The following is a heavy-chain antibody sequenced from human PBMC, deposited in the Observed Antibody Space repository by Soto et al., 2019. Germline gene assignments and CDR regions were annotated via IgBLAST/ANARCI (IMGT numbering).Heavy chain of an antibody. CDR3: ARDLSGDYGALDT. CDR2: IRGSGGST. D-gene: IGHD4-17*01. V-gene: IGHV3-23*01. CDR1: GFTFSSYA. Sequence: PGGSLRLSCAASGFTFSSYAMSWVRQAPGKGLEWVAAIRGSGGSTYYADSVKGRFTISRDNSKNTLYLQMNSLRAEDTAVYYCARDLSGDYGALDTWGQGTMVTVSS. J-gene: IGHJ3*02.